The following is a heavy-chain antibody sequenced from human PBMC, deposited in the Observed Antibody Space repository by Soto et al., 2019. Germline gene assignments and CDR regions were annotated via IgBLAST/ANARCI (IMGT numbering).Heavy chain of an antibody. V-gene: IGHV3-23*01. J-gene: IGHJ4*02. CDR2: ISNSGVGT. Sequence: GGSLRLSCAASGFTFSSYAMSWVRQAPGKGLEWVSHISNSGVGTYYADSVKGRFTISRDNSKNTLYLQMNSLRAEDTAVYYCAKKDSSGWRGAFDYWGQGTPVTVSS. D-gene: IGHD6-19*01. CDR1: GFTFSSYA. CDR3: AKKDSSGWRGAFDY.